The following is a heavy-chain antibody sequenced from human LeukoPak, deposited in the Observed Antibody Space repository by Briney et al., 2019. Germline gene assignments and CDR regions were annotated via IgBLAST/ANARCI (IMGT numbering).Heavy chain of an antibody. J-gene: IGHJ4*02. CDR2: ISSSSSYI. D-gene: IGHD1-26*01. Sequence: PGGSLRLSCAASGFTFSSYAMNWVRQAPGKGLEWVSSISSSSSYIYYADSVKGRFTISRDNAKNSLYLQMNSLRAEDTAVYYCAREVGGATTFDYWGQGTLVTVSS. V-gene: IGHV3-21*01. CDR3: AREVGGATTFDY. CDR1: GFTFSSYA.